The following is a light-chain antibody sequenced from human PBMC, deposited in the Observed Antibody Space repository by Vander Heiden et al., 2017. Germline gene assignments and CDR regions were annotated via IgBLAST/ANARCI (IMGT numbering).Light chain of an antibody. J-gene: IGKJ3*01. CDR3: QQDYRWDT. Sequence: DIQMTQSPSTQSASIGDRVTITCRASQSISGSLAWYQQKPGKVPKVLISEVSSLETGVPSRFSGSGSGTDFSLTISSLQPDDFATYYCQQDYRWDTFGHGTKVDVK. CDR1: QSISGS. CDR2: EVS. V-gene: IGKV1-5*03.